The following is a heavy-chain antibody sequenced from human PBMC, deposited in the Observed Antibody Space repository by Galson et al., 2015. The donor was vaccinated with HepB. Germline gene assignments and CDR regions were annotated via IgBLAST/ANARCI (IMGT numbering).Heavy chain of an antibody. Sequence: SLRLSCAASGFTFSTYSMSWVRQAPGKGLEWVASIKQDGSEKYYVDSVKGRFTISRDNAKNSLYLQMNGLRAEDTAVYYCARESFGAFEIWGQGTMVTVSS. D-gene: IGHD3-16*01. CDR2: IKQDGSEK. CDR1: GFTFSTYS. CDR3: ARESFGAFEI. J-gene: IGHJ3*02. V-gene: IGHV3-7*01.